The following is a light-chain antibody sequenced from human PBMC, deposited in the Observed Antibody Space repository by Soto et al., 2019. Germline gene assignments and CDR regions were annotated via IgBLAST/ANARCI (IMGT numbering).Light chain of an antibody. CDR1: QSVSSY. CDR3: QQYGSSPLT. J-gene: IGKJ4*01. V-gene: IGKV3-20*01. CDR2: DAS. Sequence: EIVLTQSPATLSLSPGERATLSCRASQSVSSYLAWYQQKPGQAPRLLIYDASNRATGIPDRFSGSGTGTEFTLTISRLEPEDFAVYYCQQYGSSPLTFGGGTKVEIK.